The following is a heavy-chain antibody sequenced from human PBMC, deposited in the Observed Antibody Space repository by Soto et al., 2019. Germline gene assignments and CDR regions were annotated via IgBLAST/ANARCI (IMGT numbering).Heavy chain of an antibody. CDR3: ARDYDSSGYPRYYFAY. CDR1: GYTFTSYY. Sequence: ASVKVSCKASGYTFTSYYMHWVRQAPGQGLEWMGIINPSGGSTSYAQKFQGRVTMTRDTSTSTVYMELSSLRSEDTAVYYCARDYDSSGYPRYYFAYWGQGTLVTVSS. V-gene: IGHV1-46*03. J-gene: IGHJ4*02. CDR2: INPSGGST. D-gene: IGHD3-22*01.